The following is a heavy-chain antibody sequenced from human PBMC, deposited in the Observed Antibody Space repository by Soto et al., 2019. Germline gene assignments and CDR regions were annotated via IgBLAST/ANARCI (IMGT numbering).Heavy chain of an antibody. CDR2: IYYSGST. D-gene: IGHD4-17*01. J-gene: IGHJ4*02. CDR3: ARWTTVMYYFDY. Sequence: TCTVSGGSISSGGYYWSWIRQHPGKGLEWIGYIYYSGSTYYNPSLKSRVTISVDTSKNQFSLKLSSVTAADTAVYYCARWTTVMYYFDYWGQGTLVTVSS. CDR1: GGSISSGGYY. V-gene: IGHV4-31*03.